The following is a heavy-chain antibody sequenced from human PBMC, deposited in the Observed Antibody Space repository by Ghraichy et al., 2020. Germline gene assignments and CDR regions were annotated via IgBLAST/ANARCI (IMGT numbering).Heavy chain of an antibody. CDR2: ISGSGGST. CDR1: GFTFSSYA. V-gene: IGHV3-23*01. Sequence: LSLTCAASGFTFSSYAMSWVRQAPGKGLEWVSAISGSGGSTYYADSVKGRFTISRDNSKNTLYLQMNSLRAEDTAVYYCAKEGRDGSGSYPDYWGQGTLVTVSS. CDR3: AKEGRDGSGSYPDY. D-gene: IGHD3-10*01. J-gene: IGHJ4*02.